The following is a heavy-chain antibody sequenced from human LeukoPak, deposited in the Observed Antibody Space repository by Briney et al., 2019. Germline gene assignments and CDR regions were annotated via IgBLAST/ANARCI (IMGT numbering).Heavy chain of an antibody. Sequence: SQTLSVTCTVSGGSISSGGYYWSWIRQHPGKGLEWIGYIYYSGSTYYNPSLKSRVTISVDTSKNQFSLKLSSVTAADTAVYYCARGSTYYYDSSGWSWGQGTLVTVSS. CDR2: IYYSGST. CDR3: ARGSTYYYDSSGWS. V-gene: IGHV4-31*03. D-gene: IGHD3-22*01. J-gene: IGHJ5*02. CDR1: GGSISSGGYY.